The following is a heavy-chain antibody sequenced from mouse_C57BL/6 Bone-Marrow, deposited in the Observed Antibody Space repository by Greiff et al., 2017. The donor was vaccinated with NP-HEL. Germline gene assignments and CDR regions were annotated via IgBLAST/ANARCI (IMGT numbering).Heavy chain of an antibody. CDR1: GFTFSSYA. Sequence: EVQLVESGGGLVKPGGSLKLSCAASGFTFSSYAMSWVRQTPEKRLEWVATISDGGSYTYYPDNVKGRFTISRDNAKNNLYLQMSHLKSEDTAMYYCARDNDSLDYWGQGTTLTVSS. J-gene: IGHJ2*01. CDR3: ARDNDSLDY. V-gene: IGHV5-4*01. D-gene: IGHD2-4*01. CDR2: ISDGGSYT.